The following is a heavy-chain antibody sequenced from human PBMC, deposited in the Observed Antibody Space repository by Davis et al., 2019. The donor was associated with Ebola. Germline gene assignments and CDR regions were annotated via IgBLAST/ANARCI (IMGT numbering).Heavy chain of an antibody. Sequence: GESLKISCAASGFTFSSYWMSWVRQAPGKGLEWVAKIKQDGSEKYYVDSVKGRFTISRDNAKNSLYLQMNSLRAGDTAVYYCAREGGWELLTHWGQGTLVTVSS. D-gene: IGHD1-26*01. CDR2: IKQDGSEK. V-gene: IGHV3-7*01. CDR1: GFTFSSYW. J-gene: IGHJ4*02. CDR3: AREGGWELLTH.